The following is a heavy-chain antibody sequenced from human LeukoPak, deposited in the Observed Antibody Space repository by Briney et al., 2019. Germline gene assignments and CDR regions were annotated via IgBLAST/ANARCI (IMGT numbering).Heavy chain of an antibody. J-gene: IGHJ3*02. D-gene: IGHD2-2*01. CDR3: ARAPSRVAFDI. CDR1: GYTFADYY. Sequence: GASVKVSCKTSGYTFADYYVHWVRQAPGQGLEWMGWINPNSGGTNYAQKFQGRVTMTRDTSISTAYMELSRLRSDDTAVYYCARAPSRVAFDIWGHGTMVTVSS. CDR2: INPNSGGT. V-gene: IGHV1-2*02.